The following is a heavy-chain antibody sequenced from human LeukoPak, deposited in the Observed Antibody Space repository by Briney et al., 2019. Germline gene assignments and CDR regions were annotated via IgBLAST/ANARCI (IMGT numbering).Heavy chain of an antibody. V-gene: IGHV3-23*01. CDR1: GFTLRSYV. CDR3: AKEYTGTFSPFPSYFDN. J-gene: IGHJ4*02. D-gene: IGHD1-26*01. CDR2: ISGSGDST. Sequence: GGSLRLSCVASGFTLRSYVMNWVRQTPGKGLEWVSSISGSGDSTFYADSVKGRFTISRDNSKNTLYLQMNSLRAEDTAIYYCAKEYTGTFSPFPSYFDNWGQGTLVTVSS.